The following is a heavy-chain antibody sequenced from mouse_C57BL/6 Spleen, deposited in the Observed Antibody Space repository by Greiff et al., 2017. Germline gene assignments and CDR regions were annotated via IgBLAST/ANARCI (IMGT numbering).Heavy chain of an antibody. D-gene: IGHD1-1*01. CDR3: AREFYYYGSSLYYAMDY. CDR2: ISDGGSYT. V-gene: IGHV5-4*01. Sequence: EVMLVESGGGLVKPGGSLKLSCAASGFTFSSYALSWVRQTPEKRLEWVATISDGGSYTYYPDNVKGRFTISRDNAKNNLYLQMSHLKSEDTAMYYCAREFYYYGSSLYYAMDYWGQGTSVTVSS. CDR1: GFTFSSYA. J-gene: IGHJ4*01.